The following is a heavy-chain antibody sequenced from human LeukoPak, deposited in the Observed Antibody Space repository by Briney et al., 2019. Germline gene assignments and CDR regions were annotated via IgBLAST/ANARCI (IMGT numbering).Heavy chain of an antibody. CDR3: AREREMTTRAGRIYYFDY. Sequence: SETLSLTCTVSGGSISSGGYYWSWIRQQPGKGLEWIGYIYYNGNTYYNPSLKSRVTISVDTSKTQFSLKLSSVIAADTAVYYCAREREMTTRAGRIYYFDYWGQGTLVTVSS. V-gene: IGHV4-31*03. CDR1: GGSISSGGYY. D-gene: IGHD5-24*01. CDR2: IYYNGNT. J-gene: IGHJ4*02.